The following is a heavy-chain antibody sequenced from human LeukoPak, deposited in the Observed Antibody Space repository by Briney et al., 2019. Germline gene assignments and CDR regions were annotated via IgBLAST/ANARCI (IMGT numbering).Heavy chain of an antibody. CDR3: ARAKPKNMVRGLIMRRESRYYFDY. V-gene: IGHV3-7*03. CDR1: EFMFSTYW. D-gene: IGHD3-10*01. Sequence: GGSLRLSCAASEFMFSTYWMSWVRQAPGKGLEWVANIKQDGSEKYYVDSVKGRFTISRDNAKNSLYLQMNSLRAEDTAVYYCARAKPKNMVRGLIMRRESRYYFDYWGQGTLVTVSS. J-gene: IGHJ4*02. CDR2: IKQDGSEK.